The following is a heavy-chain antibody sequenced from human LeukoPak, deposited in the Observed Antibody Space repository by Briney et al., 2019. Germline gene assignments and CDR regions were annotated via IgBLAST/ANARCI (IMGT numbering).Heavy chain of an antibody. J-gene: IGHJ4*02. CDR2: INHSGST. V-gene: IGHV4-34*01. CDR1: GGSISSYY. D-gene: IGHD6-25*01. CDR3: ARVTSIAAVDY. Sequence: SETLSLTCTVSGGSISSYYWSWIRQPPGKGLEWSGEINHSGSTNYNPSLKSRVTISVDTSKNQFSLKLSSVTAADTAVYYCARVTSIAAVDYWGQGTLVTVSS.